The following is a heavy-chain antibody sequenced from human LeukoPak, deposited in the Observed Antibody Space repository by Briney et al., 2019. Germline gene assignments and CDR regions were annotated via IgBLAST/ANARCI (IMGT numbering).Heavy chain of an antibody. D-gene: IGHD6-13*01. CDR3: VKSGIAAAGQRGYFDY. J-gene: IGHJ4*02. V-gene: IGHV3-30*18. CDR2: MSNDGSNK. Sequence: GGSLRLSCAASGFTFSSYGMHWVRQAPGKGLEWVAVMSNDGSNKYYADFVKGRFTVSRDNSKNTLYLQMNSLRAEDTATYYCVKSGIAAAGQRGYFDYWGQGTLVTVSS. CDR1: GFTFSSYG.